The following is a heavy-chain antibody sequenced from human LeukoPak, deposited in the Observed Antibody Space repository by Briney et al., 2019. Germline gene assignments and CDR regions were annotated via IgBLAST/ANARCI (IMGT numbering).Heavy chain of an antibody. J-gene: IGHJ3*02. CDR3: ARVRAIYDYVWGSYRHHAFDI. V-gene: IGHV4-39*07. CDR2: IYYSGNT. D-gene: IGHD3-16*02. Sequence: SEALSLTCTVSGGSISSSNYYWGWIRQPPGKGLEWIGSIYYSGNTYYNPSLKSRLTISVDTSKNQFSLKLSSVTAADTAVYYCARVRAIYDYVWGSYRHHAFDIWGQGTMVTVSS. CDR1: GGSISSSNYY.